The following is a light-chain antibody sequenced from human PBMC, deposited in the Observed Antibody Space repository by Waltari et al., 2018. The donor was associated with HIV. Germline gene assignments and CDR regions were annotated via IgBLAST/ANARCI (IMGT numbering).Light chain of an antibody. V-gene: IGLV2-8*01. CDR3: SSYAGSNDFGV. Sequence: QSALTQPPSASGSPGQSATIPCTGTSSAVGGYNYVSWYQQHPGKAAKLMIYEVSKLPSGVPVRFSGSESGNTASLTVSGLQAEDEAVYYCSSYAGSNDFGVFGGGTKLTVL. CDR1: SSAVGGYNY. CDR2: EVS. J-gene: IGLJ2*01.